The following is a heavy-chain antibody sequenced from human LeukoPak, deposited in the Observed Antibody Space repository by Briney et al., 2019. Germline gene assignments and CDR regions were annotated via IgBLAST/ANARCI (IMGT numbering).Heavy chain of an antibody. CDR1: GYTFTGYY. Sequence: ASVKVSCKASGYTFTGYYMHWVRQAPGQGLEWMGWINPNSGGTNYAQKFQGRVTMTRDTSISTAYMELSRLRSDDAAVYYCARDPTPGIAVAAYYFDYWGQGTLVTVSS. V-gene: IGHV1-2*02. CDR2: INPNSGGT. J-gene: IGHJ4*02. D-gene: IGHD6-19*01. CDR3: ARDPTPGIAVAAYYFDY.